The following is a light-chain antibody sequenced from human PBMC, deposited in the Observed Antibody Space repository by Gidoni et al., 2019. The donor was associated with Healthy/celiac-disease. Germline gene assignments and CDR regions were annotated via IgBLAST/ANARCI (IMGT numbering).Light chain of an antibody. Sequence: PDSLAVSLGERATINCKSSQSVLYSSNNKNYLAWYQQKPGQPPKLLIYWASTRESGVPDRFSGSGSGTDFTLTISSLQAEDVAVYYCQQYYSTPLTFGGGTKVEIK. V-gene: IGKV4-1*01. J-gene: IGKJ4*01. CDR2: WAS. CDR3: QQYYSTPLT. CDR1: QSVLYSSNNKNY.